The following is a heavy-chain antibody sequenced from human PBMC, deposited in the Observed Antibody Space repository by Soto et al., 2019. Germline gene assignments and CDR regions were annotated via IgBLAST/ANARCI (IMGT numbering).Heavy chain of an antibody. CDR1: GFTFSNAW. CDR3: ITPRDPRITIFGVARRYCMDV. V-gene: IGHV3-15*01. Sequence: VGSLRLSCAASGFTFSNAWMSWVRQAPGKGLEWVGRIKSKTDGGTTDYAAPAKGRFTISRDDSKNTLYLQMNSLKTEDTAVYYCITPRDPRITIFGVARRYCMDVWGQGTTVTVSS. J-gene: IGHJ6*02. CDR2: IKSKTDGGTT. D-gene: IGHD3-3*01.